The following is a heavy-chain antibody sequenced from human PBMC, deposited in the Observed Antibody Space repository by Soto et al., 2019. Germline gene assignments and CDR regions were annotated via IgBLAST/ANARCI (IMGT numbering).Heavy chain of an antibody. CDR1: GYTFTSYG. D-gene: IGHD2-2*01. CDR2: ISAYNGNT. Sequence: QVQLVQSGAEVKKPGASVKVSCKASGYTFTSYGISWVRQAPGQGLEWMGWISAYNGNTNYAQKLQGRVTMTTDTATSTAYMELRSLRSDDTAVYYCARGDIVVVPAAFRSYYYGMDVRGQGTTVTVSS. V-gene: IGHV1-18*01. CDR3: ARGDIVVVPAAFRSYYYGMDV. J-gene: IGHJ6*02.